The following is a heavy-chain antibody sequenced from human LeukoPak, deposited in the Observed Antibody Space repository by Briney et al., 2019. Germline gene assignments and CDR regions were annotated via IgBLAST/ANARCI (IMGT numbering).Heavy chain of an antibody. V-gene: IGHV3-7*01. D-gene: IGHD1-26*01. CDR1: GFTFSSYW. CDR2: IKQDGSEK. CDR3: ARHSGSYYSFDY. Sequence: GGSLRLSCAASGFTFSSYWMSWVRQAPGKGLEWVANIKQDGSEKYYVDSVKGRFTISTDNAKHSLYLQINSLRAEDTAVYYCARHSGSYYSFDYWGQGTLVTVSS. J-gene: IGHJ4*02.